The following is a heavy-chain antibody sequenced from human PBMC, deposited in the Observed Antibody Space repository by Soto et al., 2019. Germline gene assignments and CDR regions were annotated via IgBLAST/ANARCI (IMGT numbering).Heavy chain of an antibody. CDR3: TRNFGAKYGMDV. CDR2: IRSKANGYAT. Sequence: EVQLVESGGGLVQPGGSLKVSCAASGFPFSGSIIHWVRQAPGKGLEWVGRIRSKANGYATAYAASVKGRFTISRDDSKNTAYLQMNSLKTEDTAIYYCTRNFGAKYGMDVWGQGTTVTVSS. J-gene: IGHJ6*02. CDR1: GFPFSGSI. D-gene: IGHD3-3*01. V-gene: IGHV3-73*02.